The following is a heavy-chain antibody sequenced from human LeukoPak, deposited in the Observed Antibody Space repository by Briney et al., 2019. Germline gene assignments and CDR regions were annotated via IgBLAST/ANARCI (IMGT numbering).Heavy chain of an antibody. CDR2: IYTSGST. CDR1: GGSISSGSYY. V-gene: IGHV4-61*02. J-gene: IGHJ4*02. D-gene: IGHD1-26*01. Sequence: PSETLSLTCTVSGGSISSGSYYWSWIRQPAGKGLEWIGRIYTSGSTHYNPSLKSRVTISVDTSKNQFSLKLSSVTAADTAVYYCARVTTRVGAIFDYWGQGTLVTVSS. CDR3: ARVTTRVGAIFDY.